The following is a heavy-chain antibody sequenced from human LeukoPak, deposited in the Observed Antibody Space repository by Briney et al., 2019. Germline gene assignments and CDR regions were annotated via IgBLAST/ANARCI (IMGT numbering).Heavy chain of an antibody. D-gene: IGHD3-10*01. V-gene: IGHV4-30-4*01. CDR2: IYYSGST. Sequence: PSETLSLTCTVSGGSISSGDYYWSWIRQPPGKGLEWIGYIYYSGSTYYNPSLKSRVTISVDTSKNQFSPKLSSVTAADTAVYYCARRTPAPYGSGSSWTWFDPWGQGTLVTVSS. CDR3: ARRTPAPYGSGSSWTWFDP. CDR1: GGSISSGDYY. J-gene: IGHJ5*02.